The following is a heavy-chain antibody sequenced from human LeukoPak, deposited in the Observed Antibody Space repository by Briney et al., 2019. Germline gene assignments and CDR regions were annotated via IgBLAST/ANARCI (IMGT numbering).Heavy chain of an antibody. D-gene: IGHD6-13*01. J-gene: IGHJ4*02. CDR3: TTAGIAAAAFDY. Sequence: GGSLRLSCAASGFTFSNAWMSWVRQAPGKGLEWVGRIKSKTDGGTTDYAAPVKGRFTIPRDDSKNTLYLQMNSLKTEDTAVYYCTTAGIAAAAFDYWGQGTLVTVSS. V-gene: IGHV3-15*01. CDR1: GFTFSNAW. CDR2: IKSKTDGGTT.